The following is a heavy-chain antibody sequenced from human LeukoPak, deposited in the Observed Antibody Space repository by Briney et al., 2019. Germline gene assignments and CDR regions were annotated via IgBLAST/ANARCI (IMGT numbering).Heavy chain of an antibody. Sequence: GGSLELSCAASEFTFSDYTMRGVRQAPGKRLEFFSAITSSGGNIHYANSVKGRFTISRDNSKNSLYLQMGGLRTEDMAVYHCARVKAGATISDFYYYYMDVWGKGTTVTVSS. CDR1: EFTFSDYT. CDR3: ARVKAGATISDFYYYYMDV. CDR2: ITSSGGNI. J-gene: IGHJ6*03. D-gene: IGHD1-26*01. V-gene: IGHV3-64*01.